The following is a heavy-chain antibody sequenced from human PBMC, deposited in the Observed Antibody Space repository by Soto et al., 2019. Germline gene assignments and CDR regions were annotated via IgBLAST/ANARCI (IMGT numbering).Heavy chain of an antibody. CDR3: VREPCYYGSRYVFDI. J-gene: IGHJ3*02. Sequence: GGSLRLSCAASGFTFSSYAMHWVRQAPGKGLEWVALISYDGSNKYCADSVKGRFTISRDNSKNTLYLQMNSLRDEDTALYYCVREPCYYGSRYVFDIWGQGTMVTVSS. CDR1: GFTFSSYA. CDR2: ISYDGSNK. V-gene: IGHV3-30-3*01. D-gene: IGHD3-10*01.